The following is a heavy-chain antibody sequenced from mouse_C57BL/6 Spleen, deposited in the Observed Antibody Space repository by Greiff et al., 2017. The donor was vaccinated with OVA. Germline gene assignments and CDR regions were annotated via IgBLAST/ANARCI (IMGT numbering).Heavy chain of an antibody. CDR3: ARDPTAQATYFDY. J-gene: IGHJ2*01. CDR1: GFTFSSYA. Sequence: VQLMESGGGLVKPGGSLKLSCAASGFTFSSYAMSWVRQTPEKRLEWVATISDGGSYTYYPDNVKGRFTISRDNAKNNLYLQMSHLKSEDTAMYYCARDPTAQATYFDYWGQGTTLTVSS. V-gene: IGHV5-4*01. D-gene: IGHD3-2*02. CDR2: ISDGGSYT.